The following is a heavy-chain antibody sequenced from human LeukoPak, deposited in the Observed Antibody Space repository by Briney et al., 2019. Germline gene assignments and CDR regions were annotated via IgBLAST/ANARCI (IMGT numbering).Heavy chain of an antibody. CDR3: VNILNSFGPDY. Sequence: GGSLRLSCAASGFSVSNFGMHWVRQAPGKGLEWVAFVQKGGSYEKFGDSVKGRFTISRDDFKNTVYLQMNSLRAEDTAVYYCVNILNSFGPDYWGQGSLVTVSS. CDR2: VQKGGSYE. J-gene: IGHJ4*02. D-gene: IGHD3-16*01. V-gene: IGHV3-30*02. CDR1: GFSVSNFG.